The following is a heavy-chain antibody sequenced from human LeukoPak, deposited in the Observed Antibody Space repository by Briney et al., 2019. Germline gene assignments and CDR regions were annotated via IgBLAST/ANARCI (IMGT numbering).Heavy chain of an antibody. CDR3: ARLDSSGRLKGIHDY. J-gene: IGHJ4*02. V-gene: IGHV3-7*01. Sequence: GGSLRLSCAASGLTFNNYWMTWVRPAPGKGREWAANIKQDGSEKYYVDSVKGRFSISRDNAKNSLYLQMNSLRAEDTAVYYCARLDSSGRLKGIHDYWGQGTLVIVSS. CDR1: GLTFNNYW. CDR2: IKQDGSEK. D-gene: IGHD3-10*01.